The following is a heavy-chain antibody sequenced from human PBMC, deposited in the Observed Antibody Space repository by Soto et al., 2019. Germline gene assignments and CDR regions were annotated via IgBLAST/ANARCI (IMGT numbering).Heavy chain of an antibody. V-gene: IGHV1-24*01. D-gene: IGHD2-21*01. Sequence: ASVKVSCKVSGYTLTELSMHWVRQAPGKGLEWMGGFDPEDGETIYAQKFQGRVTMTEDTSTDTAYMELSSLRSEDTAVYYCATGGGDTTRYYYYGMDVWGQGTTVTVSS. CDR1: GYTLTELS. CDR3: ATGGGDTTRYYYYGMDV. CDR2: FDPEDGET. J-gene: IGHJ6*02.